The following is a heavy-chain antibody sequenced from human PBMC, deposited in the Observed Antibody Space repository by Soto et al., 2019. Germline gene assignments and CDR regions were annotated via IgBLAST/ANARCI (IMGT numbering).Heavy chain of an antibody. CDR3: AHRDSGSARSSTGWFDP. Sequence: SGPTLVNPTQTLTLTCTFSGFSLSTSGVGVGWIRQPPGKALEWLALIYWNDDKRYSPSLKSRLTITKDTSKNQVVLTMTNMDPVDTATYYCAHRDSGSARSSTGWFDPWGQGTLVTVSS. CDR2: IYWNDDK. CDR1: GFSLSTSGVG. V-gene: IGHV2-5*01. J-gene: IGHJ5*02. D-gene: IGHD1-26*01.